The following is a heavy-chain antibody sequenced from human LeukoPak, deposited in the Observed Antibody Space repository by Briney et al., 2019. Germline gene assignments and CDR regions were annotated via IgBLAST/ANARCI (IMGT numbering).Heavy chain of an antibody. CDR1: GGTFGSYA. CDR3: ARDNGTIYDFWSGYWNYYYYYGMDV. D-gene: IGHD3-3*01. Sequence: ASVTVSCTASGGTFGSYAISWVRQAPGQGLEWMGWISAYNGNTNYAQKLQGRVTMTTDTSTSTAYVELRSLRSDDTAVYYCARDNGTIYDFWSGYWNYYYYYGMDVWGQGTTVTVSS. CDR2: ISAYNGNT. J-gene: IGHJ6*02. V-gene: IGHV1-18*01.